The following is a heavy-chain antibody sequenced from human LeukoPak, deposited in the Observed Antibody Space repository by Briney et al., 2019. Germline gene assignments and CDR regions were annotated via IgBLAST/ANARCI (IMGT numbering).Heavy chain of an antibody. CDR2: ISRSSTTI. J-gene: IGHJ5*02. D-gene: IGHD2-15*01. V-gene: IGHV3-48*01. Sequence: SGGSLRLSCAASGFSFSTYSMNWVRQAPGKGLEWVSYISRSSTTIYYADSVKGRFTTSRDNSKNTLYLQMNSLRAEDTAVYYCAKDLVVAATPDWFDPWGQGTLVTVSS. CDR3: AKDLVVAATPDWFDP. CDR1: GFSFSTYS.